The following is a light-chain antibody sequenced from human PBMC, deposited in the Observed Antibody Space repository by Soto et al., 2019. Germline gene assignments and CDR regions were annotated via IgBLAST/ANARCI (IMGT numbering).Light chain of an antibody. J-gene: IGLJ1*01. CDR2: DNN. V-gene: IGLV1-51*01. Sequence: QSVLAQPPSVSAAPGQKVTISCSGGSSNIGNNYVSWYQQLPGTAPKLLIYDNNKRPSGIPDRFSGSKSGTSATLGITGLQTGDEADYYCGTWDSSLSASYVYGNGTKVTV. CDR3: GTWDSSLSASYV. CDR1: SSNIGNNY.